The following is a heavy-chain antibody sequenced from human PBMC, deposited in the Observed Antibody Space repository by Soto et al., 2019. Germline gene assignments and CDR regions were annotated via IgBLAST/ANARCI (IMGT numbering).Heavy chain of an antibody. J-gene: IGHJ5*02. Sequence: GGSLRLSCAASGFTFSSYGMHWVRQAPGKGLEWVAVISYDGSNKYYADSVKGRFTISRDNSKNTLYLQMNSLRAEDTAVYYCAKGYYDFWSGYSLYNWFDPWGQGTLVTVSS. CDR3: AKGYYDFWSGYSLYNWFDP. V-gene: IGHV3-30*18. CDR1: GFTFSSYG. D-gene: IGHD3-3*01. CDR2: ISYDGSNK.